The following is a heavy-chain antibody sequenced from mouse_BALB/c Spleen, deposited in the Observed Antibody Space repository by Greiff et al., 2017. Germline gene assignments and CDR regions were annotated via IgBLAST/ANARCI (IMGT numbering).Heavy chain of an antibody. CDR3: ARNWAY. J-gene: IGHJ3*01. V-gene: IGHV2-2*02. CDR2: IWSGGST. CDR1: GFSLTSYG. Sequence: VMLVESGPGLVQPSQSLSITCTVSGFSLTSYGVHWVRQSPGKGLEWLGVIWSGGSTDYNAAFISRLSISKDNSKSQVFFKMNSLQANDTAIYYCARNWAYWGQGTLVTVSA.